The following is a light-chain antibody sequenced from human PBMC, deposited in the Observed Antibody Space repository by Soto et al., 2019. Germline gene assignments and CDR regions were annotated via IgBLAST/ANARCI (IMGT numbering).Light chain of an antibody. CDR2: SNY. V-gene: IGLV1-47*01. Sequence: QSVLTQPPSTSGTPGQRVTISCSGSSSNIGSNYVYWYQQLPGTAPKLLIYSNYQRPSGVPDRFSGSKSGTSASLAISGLRSXXXXDXXXAAWDXSLSGLVFGAGXKVTVL. J-gene: IGLJ1*01. CDR1: SSNIGSNY. CDR3: AAWDXSLSGLV.